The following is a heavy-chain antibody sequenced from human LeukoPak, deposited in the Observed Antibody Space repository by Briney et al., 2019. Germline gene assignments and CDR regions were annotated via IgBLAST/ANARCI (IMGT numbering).Heavy chain of an antibody. J-gene: IGHJ4*02. CDR1: GGSISSYY. CDR2: IYYSGST. D-gene: IGHD6-19*01. Sequence: TETLSLTCTVSGGSISSYYWSWTRQPPGKGLEWIGYIYYSGSTNYNPSLKSRVTISVDTSKNQFSLKLSSVTAADTAVYYCARVELAGTLQLDYWGQGTLVTVSS. V-gene: IGHV4-59*01. CDR3: ARVELAGTLQLDY.